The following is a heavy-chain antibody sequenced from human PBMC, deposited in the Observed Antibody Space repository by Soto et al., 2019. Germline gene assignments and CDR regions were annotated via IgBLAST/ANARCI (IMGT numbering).Heavy chain of an antibody. V-gene: IGHV2-5*02. CDR3: SHVLTDCGGGTCYHSVTYMNV. J-gene: IGHJ6*03. D-gene: IGHD2-15*01. Sequence: QITLKESGPTLVKPTQTLTLTCTFSGFSLSTTAVSVGWIRQPPGKALEWLALTYWDDDKRYSPSLKSRLTITKNTTNIQVVLTITNIDPVDTATYYCSHVLTDCGGGTCYHSVTYMNVWGEGTTVTVSS. CDR2: TYWDDDK. CDR1: GFSLSTTAVS.